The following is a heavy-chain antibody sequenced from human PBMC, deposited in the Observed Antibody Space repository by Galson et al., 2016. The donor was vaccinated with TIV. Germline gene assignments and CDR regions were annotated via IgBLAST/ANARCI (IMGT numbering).Heavy chain of an antibody. CDR1: GFTVRSTY. CDR3: ARANLRISLFPGSGWSNLAGGLGFFMDV. CDR2: IHSDGST. Sequence: SLRLSCAASGFTVRSTYMSWVRQAPGKALEWVSVIHSDGSTYYADYVKGRFTISRENAKNTLYLQINGMRAEDTAVYYCARANLRISLFPGSGWSNLAGGLGFFMDVLGQGTTVTVSS. V-gene: IGHV3-53*01. D-gene: IGHD6-19*01. J-gene: IGHJ6*02.